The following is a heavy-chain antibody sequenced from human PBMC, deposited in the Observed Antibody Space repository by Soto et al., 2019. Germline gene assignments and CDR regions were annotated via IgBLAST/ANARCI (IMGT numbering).Heavy chain of an antibody. Sequence: EVQLVESGGDLVQPGGSLRLSCAASRFTFSDYSMNWVRQAPGKGLEWVSYISGGGETIYYADSVRGRFTISIDNAKNSLFLQMNSLREEDTAVYYCARESPSSQWLPTRYFDYWGQGTLVTVSS. CDR2: ISGGGETI. V-gene: IGHV3-48*02. J-gene: IGHJ4*02. CDR1: RFTFSDYS. CDR3: ARESPSSQWLPTRYFDY. D-gene: IGHD6-19*01.